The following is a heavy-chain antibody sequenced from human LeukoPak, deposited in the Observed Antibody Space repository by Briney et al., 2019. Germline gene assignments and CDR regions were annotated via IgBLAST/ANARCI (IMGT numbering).Heavy chain of an antibody. J-gene: IGHJ6*03. CDR1: GFTFSSYW. V-gene: IGHV3-7*01. D-gene: IGHD6-13*01. CDR3: ARDWLAAGGDYMDV. CDR2: IKQDGSEK. Sequence: SGGSLRLSCAASGFTFSSYWMSWVRQPPGKGLEWVANIKQDGSEKYYVDSVKGRFTISRDNAKNSLYLQMNSLRADDTATYYCARDWLAAGGDYMDVWGKGTTVTISS.